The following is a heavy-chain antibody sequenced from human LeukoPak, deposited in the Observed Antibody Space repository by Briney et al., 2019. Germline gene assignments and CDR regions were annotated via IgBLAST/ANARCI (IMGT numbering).Heavy chain of an antibody. J-gene: IGHJ6*02. CDR2: ISSSGSTI. D-gene: IGHD2-2*01. CDR1: GGSISSSSYY. Sequence: LSLTCTVSGGSISSSSYYWGWIRQPPGKGLEWVSYISSSGSTIYYADSVKGRFTISRDNAKNSLYLQMNSLRAEDTAVYYCARDLRPDRYQLPSYYYYYYGMDVWGQGTTVTVSS. V-gene: IGHV3-11*01. CDR3: ARDLRPDRYQLPSYYYYYYGMDV.